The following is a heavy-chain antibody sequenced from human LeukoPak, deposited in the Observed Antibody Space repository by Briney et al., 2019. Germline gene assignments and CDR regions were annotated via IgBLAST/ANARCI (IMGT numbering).Heavy chain of an antibody. D-gene: IGHD3-9*01. CDR2: ISSNGGST. CDR3: VKDYDILTGYFDY. CDR1: GFTFSSYA. Sequence: GGSLRLSCSASGFTFSSYAMHWVRQAPGKGLEYVSAISSNGGSTYYADSVKGRFTISSDNSKNTLYLQMSSLRAEDTAVYYCVKDYDILTGYFDYWGQGTLVTVSS. V-gene: IGHV3-64D*06. J-gene: IGHJ4*02.